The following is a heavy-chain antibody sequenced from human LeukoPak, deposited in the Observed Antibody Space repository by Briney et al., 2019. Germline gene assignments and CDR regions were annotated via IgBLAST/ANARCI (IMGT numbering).Heavy chain of an antibody. CDR3: ARSRASYCSSTSCRVQDYYYMDV. V-gene: IGHV3-66*01. CDR1: GFTVSSNY. Sequence: GGSLRLSCAASGFTVSSNYMSWVRQAPGKGLEWVSVIYSGGSTYYADSVKGRFTISRDNSKNTLYLQMNSLRAEDTAVYYCARSRASYCSSTSCRVQDYYYMDVWGKGTTVTVSS. CDR2: IYSGGST. D-gene: IGHD2-2*01. J-gene: IGHJ6*03.